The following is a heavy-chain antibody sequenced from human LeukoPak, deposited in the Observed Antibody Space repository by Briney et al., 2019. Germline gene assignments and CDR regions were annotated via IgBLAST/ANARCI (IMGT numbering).Heavy chain of an antibody. Sequence: GGSLRLSCAAPGFTFSSYAMSWVRQAPGKGLEWVSAISGSGGSTYYADSVKGRFTISRDNSKNTLYLQMNSLRAEDTAVYYCAKVVRYFDWSSGGDAFDIWGQGTMVTVSS. D-gene: IGHD3-9*01. CDR3: AKVVRYFDWSSGGDAFDI. J-gene: IGHJ3*02. CDR1: GFTFSSYA. V-gene: IGHV3-23*01. CDR2: ISGSGGST.